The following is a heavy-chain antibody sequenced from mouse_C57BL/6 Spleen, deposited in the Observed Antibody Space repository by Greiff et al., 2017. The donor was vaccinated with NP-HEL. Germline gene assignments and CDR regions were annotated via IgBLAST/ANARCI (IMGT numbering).Heavy chain of an antibody. CDR3: ARSAMYY. V-gene: IGHV1-82*01. Sequence: VQLQQSGPELVKPGASVKISCKASGYAFSSSWMNWVKQRPGKGLEWIGRIYPGDGDTNYNGKFKGKATLTADKSSSTAYMQLISLTSEDSAVYFCARSAMYYWGQGTSVTVAS. CDR2: IYPGDGDT. J-gene: IGHJ4*01. CDR1: GYAFSSSW.